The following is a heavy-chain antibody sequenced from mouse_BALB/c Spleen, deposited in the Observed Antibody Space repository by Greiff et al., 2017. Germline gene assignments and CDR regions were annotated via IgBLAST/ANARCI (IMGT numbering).Heavy chain of an antibody. J-gene: IGHJ3*01. CDR3: ARAYYYGSTAWFAY. Sequence: DVQLVESGGGLVKPGGSLKLSCAASGFTFSSYAMSWVRQSPEKRLEWVAEISSGGSYTYYPDTVTGRFTISRDNAKNTLYLEMSSLRSEDTAMYYCARAYYYGSTAWFAYWGQGTLVTVSA. CDR1: GFTFSSYA. CDR2: ISSGGSYT. D-gene: IGHD1-1*01. V-gene: IGHV5-9-4*01.